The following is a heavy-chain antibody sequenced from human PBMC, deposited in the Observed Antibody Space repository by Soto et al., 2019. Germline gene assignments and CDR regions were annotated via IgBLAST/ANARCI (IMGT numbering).Heavy chain of an antibody. Sequence: GGSLRLSCAASGFTFSSYWMHWVRQAPGKGLVWVSHINSDGSSTSYADSVKGRFTISRDNAKNTLYLQMNSLRAEDTAVYYCARETHDRGQLVYQFGYWGQGTLVTVSS. CDR2: INSDGSST. V-gene: IGHV3-74*01. J-gene: IGHJ4*02. CDR1: GFTFSSYW. CDR3: ARETHDRGQLVYQFGY. D-gene: IGHD6-13*01.